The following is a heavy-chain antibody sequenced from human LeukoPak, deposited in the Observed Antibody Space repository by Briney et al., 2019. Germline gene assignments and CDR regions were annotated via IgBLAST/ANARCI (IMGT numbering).Heavy chain of an antibody. CDR1: GFTVSSSS. V-gene: IGHV3-66*01. CDR3: ARGQEQFSSPWQWGPRRKNFYYYGMDV. D-gene: IGHD6-19*01. CDR2: ISSDGNT. J-gene: IGHJ6*02. Sequence: GGSLRLSCAASGFTVSSSSMNWVRLGPGKGLEWVSVISSDGNTYYADSVKGRFTISRDNSRNTLTLQMHGLRADDTAVYYCARGQEQFSSPWQWGPRRKNFYYYGMDVWGQGTTVTVSS.